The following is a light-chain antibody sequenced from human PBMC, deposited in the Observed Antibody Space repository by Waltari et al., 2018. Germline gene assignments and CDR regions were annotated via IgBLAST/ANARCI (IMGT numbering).Light chain of an antibody. J-gene: IGKJ1*01. CDR3: QNHERLPAM. V-gene: IGKV3-20*01. CDR2: SAS. Sequence: EIVLTQSPGTLSLSPGERATLSCRASQSISRYLAWYQQKPGQATRLLIYSASSRATGIPDRFSGSGSGTDLSLTISRLEPEDCAVYYCQNHERLPAMFGQGTKVEIK. CDR1: QSISRY.